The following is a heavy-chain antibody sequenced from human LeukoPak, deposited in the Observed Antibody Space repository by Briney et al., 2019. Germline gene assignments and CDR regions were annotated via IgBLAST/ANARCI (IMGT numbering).Heavy chain of an antibody. J-gene: IGHJ5*02. Sequence: SETLSLTCNVSGVSIKANSDYWGWLRQPPGKGLEWIGSIYRVGGTYYNPSLKSRVTISIDTSKNQFSLRLTSVTAADTAIYYCARDGRSGYEDLWGPGTLVTVSS. V-gene: IGHV4-39*07. CDR2: IYRVGGT. D-gene: IGHD5-12*01. CDR3: ARDGRSGYEDL. CDR1: GVSIKANSDY.